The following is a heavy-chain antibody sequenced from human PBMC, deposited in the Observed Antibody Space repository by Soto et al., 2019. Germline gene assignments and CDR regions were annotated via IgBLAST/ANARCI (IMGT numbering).Heavy chain of an antibody. J-gene: IGHJ4*02. CDR1: GGSISSYT. V-gene: IGHV4-30-2*01. D-gene: IGHD4-17*01. Sequence: SETLSLTCTVSGGSISSYTWSWIRQPPGKGLEWIGYIYHSGSTYYNPSLKSRVTISVDRSKNQFSLKLSSVTAADTAVYYCARASTTVTTLDYWGQGTLVTVSS. CDR3: ARASTTVTTLDY. CDR2: IYHSGST.